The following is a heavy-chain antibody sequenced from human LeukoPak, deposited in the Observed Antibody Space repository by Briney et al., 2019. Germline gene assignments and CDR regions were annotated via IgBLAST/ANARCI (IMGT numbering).Heavy chain of an antibody. V-gene: IGHV3-30*02. Sequence: GGSLRLSCAPSGFAFSSYGMHWVRQAPGKGLEWVAFIRSDGSNKYYADSVKGRFTISRGNSKNTLCLQMNSLRAEDTAVYYCAKDPGSDSSASPHFGSWGQGTLVTVSS. D-gene: IGHD3-22*01. CDR2: IRSDGSNK. J-gene: IGHJ4*02. CDR3: AKDPGSDSSASPHFGS. CDR1: GFAFSSYG.